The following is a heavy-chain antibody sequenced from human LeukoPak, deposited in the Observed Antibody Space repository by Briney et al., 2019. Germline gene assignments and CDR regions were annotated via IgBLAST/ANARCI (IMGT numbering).Heavy chain of an antibody. CDR2: IQNDASTE. CDR1: GFIFSHYG. J-gene: IGHJ4*02. D-gene: IGHD2-21*01. CDR3: ARELSQIVWGGLDY. Sequence: GGSLRLSCAASGFIFSHYGMHWVRQAPGKGLEWVAVIQNDASTENFADAVKGRFTISRDNSKNTVFLQMNSLRVEDTAVYYCARELSQIVWGGLDYGGQGTLVSVSS. V-gene: IGHV3-33*05.